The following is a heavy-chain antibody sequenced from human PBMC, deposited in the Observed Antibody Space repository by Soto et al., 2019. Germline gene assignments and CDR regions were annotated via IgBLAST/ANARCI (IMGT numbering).Heavy chain of an antibody. CDR3: AGATQMKFDYYYYMDV. CDR2: ISSSGSTI. CDR1: GFTFSDYY. Sequence: GGSLRLSCAASGFTFSDYYMSWIRQAPGKGLEWVSYISSSGSTIYYADSVKGRFTISMDNAKNSLYLQMNSLRAEDTAVYYCAGATQMKFDYYYYMDVWGKGTTVTVSS. D-gene: IGHD2-15*01. J-gene: IGHJ6*03. V-gene: IGHV3-11*01.